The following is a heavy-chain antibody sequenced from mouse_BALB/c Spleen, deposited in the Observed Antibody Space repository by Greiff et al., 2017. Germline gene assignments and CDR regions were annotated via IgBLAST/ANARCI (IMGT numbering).Heavy chain of an antibody. CDR2: ISDGGSYT. CDR1: GFTFSDYY. Sequence: EVQLVESGGGLVKPGGSLKLSCAASGFTFSDYYMYWVRQTPEKRLEWVATISDGGSYTYYPDSVKGRFTISRDNAKNNLYLQMSSLKSEDTAMYYCARGRYDGLAMDYWGQGTSVTVSS. V-gene: IGHV5-4*02. D-gene: IGHD2-14*01. CDR3: ARGRYDGLAMDY. J-gene: IGHJ4*01.